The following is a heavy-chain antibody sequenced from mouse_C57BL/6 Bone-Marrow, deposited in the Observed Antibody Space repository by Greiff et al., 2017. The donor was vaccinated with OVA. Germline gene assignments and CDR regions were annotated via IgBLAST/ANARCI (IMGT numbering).Heavy chain of an antibody. V-gene: IGHV2-2*01. D-gene: IGHD3-3*01. J-gene: IGHJ2*01. CDR3: ARNGGTRGVYFDY. CDR1: GFSLTSYG. CDR2: IWSGGST. Sequence: VKLEESGPGLVQPSQSLSITCTVSGFSLTSYGVHWVRQSPGKGLEWLGVIWSGGSTDYNAAFISRLSISKDNSKSQVFFKMNSLQADDTAIYYCARNGGTRGVYFDYWGQGTTLTVSS.